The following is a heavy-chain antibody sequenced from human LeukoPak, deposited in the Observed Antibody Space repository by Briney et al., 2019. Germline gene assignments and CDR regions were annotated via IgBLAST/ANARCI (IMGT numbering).Heavy chain of an antibody. Sequence: GESLKISCKSSGYSFTFYWISWVRQMPGKGLEWMGRIDPSDSYTNYSPSFQGHVTISADKSISTAYLQWSSLKASDTAMYYCARREAYCSSTSCRPFDYWGQGTLVTVSS. CDR3: ARREAYCSSTSCRPFDY. CDR1: GYSFTFYW. D-gene: IGHD2-2*01. V-gene: IGHV5-10-1*01. CDR2: IDPSDSYT. J-gene: IGHJ4*02.